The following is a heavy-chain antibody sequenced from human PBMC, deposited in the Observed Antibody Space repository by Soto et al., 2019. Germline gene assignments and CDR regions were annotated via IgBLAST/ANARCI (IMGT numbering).Heavy chain of an antibody. CDR2: ISYDGSNK. Sequence: SLRLSCAASGFNFSSYGMDWVRQARGKGLEWVAVISYDGSNKYYADSVKGRFTISRDNSKNTLYLQMNSLRAEDAAVYYCAKGLHPWKKAVAGPFDYWGQGTLVTVSS. CDR3: AKGLHPWKKAVAGPFDY. V-gene: IGHV3-30*18. CDR1: GFNFSSYG. J-gene: IGHJ4*02. D-gene: IGHD6-19*01.